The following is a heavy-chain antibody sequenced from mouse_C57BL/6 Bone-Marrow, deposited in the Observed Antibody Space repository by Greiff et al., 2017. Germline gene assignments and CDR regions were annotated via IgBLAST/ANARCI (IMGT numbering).Heavy chain of an antibody. CDR1: GYTFTSYL. Sequence: QVQLQQPGAELVKPGASVKMSCKASGYTFTSYLITWVKQRPGQGLEWIGDIYPGSGSTNYNEKFKSKATLTVDTSSSTAYMQLSIRTSEYAAVYDCARPYDGNYWYFDVWGTGTTVTVSS. V-gene: IGHV1-55*01. CDR3: ARPYDGNYWYFDV. CDR2: IYPGSGST. D-gene: IGHD2-10*01. J-gene: IGHJ1*03.